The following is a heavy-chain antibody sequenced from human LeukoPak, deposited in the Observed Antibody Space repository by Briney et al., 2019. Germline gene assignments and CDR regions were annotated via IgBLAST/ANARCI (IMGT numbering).Heavy chain of an antibody. CDR1: GGSISSYY. D-gene: IGHD6-19*01. CDR3: ARLYSSGWYAGGHFDY. CDR2: IYYSGST. J-gene: IGHJ4*02. Sequence: PSETLSLTCTVSGGSISSYYWSWIRQPPGKGLEWIGYIYYSGSTNYNPSLKSRVTISVDTSKNQFSLKLSSVTAADTAVYYCARLYSSGWYAGGHFDYWGQGTLVTVSS. V-gene: IGHV4-59*08.